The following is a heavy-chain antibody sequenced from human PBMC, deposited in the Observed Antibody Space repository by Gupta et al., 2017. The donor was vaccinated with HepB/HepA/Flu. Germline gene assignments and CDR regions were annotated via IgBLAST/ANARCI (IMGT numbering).Heavy chain of an antibody. CDR3: ARDGAYSSSHRQDEAPKFDY. J-gene: IGHJ4*02. V-gene: IGHV1-46*01. CDR2: INPSGGST. CDR1: GYTFTSYY. D-gene: IGHD6-6*01. Sequence: QVQLVQSGAEVTKPGASVKVSCKASGYTFTSYYMHWVRQAPGQGLEWMGIINPSGGSTSYAQKFQGRVTMTRDTSTSTVYMELSSLRSEDTAVYYCARDGAYSSSHRQDEAPKFDYWGQGTLVTVSS.